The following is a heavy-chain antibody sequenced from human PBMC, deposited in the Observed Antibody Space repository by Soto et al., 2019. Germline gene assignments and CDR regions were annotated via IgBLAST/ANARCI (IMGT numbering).Heavy chain of an antibody. V-gene: IGHV4-34*01. CDR3: ARARMDFDY. CDR2: INHSGST. CDR1: GGSFSGYY. Sequence: SETLSLTCAVYGGSFSGYYLSWIRQPPGKGLEWIGEINHSGSTNYNPSLKSRVTISVDTSKNQFSLKLSSVTAADTAVYYCARARMDFDYWGQGTLVTVYS. J-gene: IGHJ4*02.